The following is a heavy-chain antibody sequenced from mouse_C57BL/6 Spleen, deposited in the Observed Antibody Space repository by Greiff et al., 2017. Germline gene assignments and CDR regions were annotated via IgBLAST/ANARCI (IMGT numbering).Heavy chain of an antibody. CDR2: LYPGSGST. J-gene: IGHJ2*01. CDR3: ARGLLRFYFDY. CDR1: GYTFTSYW. D-gene: IGHD1-1*01. V-gene: IGHV1-55*01. Sequence: VQLQQPGAELVKPGASVKMSCKASGYTFTSYWLTWVKQRPGQGLAWIGDLYPGSGSTNYNEKFKSKATLTVDTSSRTAYMQLSSLTSEDSAVYYCARGLLRFYFDYWGQGTTLTVSS.